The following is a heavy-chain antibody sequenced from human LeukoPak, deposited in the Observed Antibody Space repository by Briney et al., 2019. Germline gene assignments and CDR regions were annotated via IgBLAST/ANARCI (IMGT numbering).Heavy chain of an antibody. CDR2: IKSKTDGGTT. Sequence: GGSLRLSCAASGSTFSNAWMSWVRQAPGKGLEWVGRIKSKTDGGTTDYAAPVKGRFTISRDDSKNTLYLQMNSLKTEDTAVYYCTTDDYVWGSYRYWGQGTLVTVSS. D-gene: IGHD3-16*02. CDR3: TTDDYVWGSYRY. CDR1: GSTFSNAW. V-gene: IGHV3-15*01. J-gene: IGHJ4*02.